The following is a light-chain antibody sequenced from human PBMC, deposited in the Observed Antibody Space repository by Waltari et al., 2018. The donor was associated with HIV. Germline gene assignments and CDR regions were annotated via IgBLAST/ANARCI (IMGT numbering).Light chain of an antibody. J-gene: IGKJ2*01. Sequence: DLVMTQSPDSLAVSLGERATINCQSSQSVLYSSNNKNYLAWYQQKPGQPPKLLIYWASTRESGVPDRFSGSGSGADFTLTISSLQAEDVAVYYCQQYYSAPPTFGQGTKLEIK. CDR2: WAS. CDR1: QSVLYSSNNKNY. CDR3: QQYYSAPPT. V-gene: IGKV4-1*01.